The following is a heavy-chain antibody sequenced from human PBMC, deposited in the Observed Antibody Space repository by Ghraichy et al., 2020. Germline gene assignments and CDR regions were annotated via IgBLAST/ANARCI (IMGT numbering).Heavy chain of an antibody. D-gene: IGHD1-26*01. V-gene: IGHV3-49*03. J-gene: IGHJ4*02. CDR2: IRSKTYGGTT. CDR3: SRYSGSMTDF. CDR1: GFTFGDYA. Sequence: LSLTCTASGFTFGDYAVSWFRQAPGKGLEWVSFIRSKTYGGTTEYAASVKGRFTISRDDSKSIGYLQMDSLKTEDTAVYYCSRYSGSMTDFWGQGTLVTVSS.